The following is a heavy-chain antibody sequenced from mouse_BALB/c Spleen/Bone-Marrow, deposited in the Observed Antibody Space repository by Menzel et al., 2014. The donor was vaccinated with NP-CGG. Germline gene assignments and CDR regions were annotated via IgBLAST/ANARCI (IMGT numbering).Heavy chain of an antibody. V-gene: IGHV2-6-5*01. D-gene: IGHD1-1*01. CDR2: IWGGGST. J-gene: IGHJ4*01. Sequence: VKLVESGPGLVATSQSLSITCTVSGFSLTDYGVSWIRQPPGKGLEWLGVIWGGGSTYYNSALKSRLSISKDNPKSQVFLKMNSLQTDDTAMYYCAKHTGTVVGGIMDYWGQGTSVTVSS. CDR3: AKHTGTVVGGIMDY. CDR1: GFSLTDYG.